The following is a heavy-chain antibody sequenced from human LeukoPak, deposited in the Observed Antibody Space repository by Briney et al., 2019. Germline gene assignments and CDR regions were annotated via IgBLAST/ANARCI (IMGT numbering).Heavy chain of an antibody. CDR3: ARGGVLVDTAMVKPDYFDY. V-gene: IGHV1-69*06. CDR1: GGTFSSYA. D-gene: IGHD5-18*01. J-gene: IGHJ4*02. CDR2: IIPIFGTA. Sequence: GSSVKVSCKASGGTFSSYAISWVRQAPGQGLEWMGGIIPIFGTANYAQKFQGRVTITADKSTSTAYMELSSLRSEDTAVYYCARGGVLVDTAMVKPDYFDYWGQGTLVTVSS.